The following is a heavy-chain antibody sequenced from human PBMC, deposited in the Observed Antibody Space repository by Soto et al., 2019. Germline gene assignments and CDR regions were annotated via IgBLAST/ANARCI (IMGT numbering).Heavy chain of an antibody. Sequence: QVQLQESGPELVKPSQTLSLTCSVSGGSITTNCHYWTWIRQHPGQGLEWIAYIYYTGNSYLNPSLKSRLSIPVDTSKNQFSLELRSVTAADTAVYYCAREQWGFDSWGQGTLVTVSS. CDR3: AREQWGFDS. CDR1: GGSITTNCHY. J-gene: IGHJ4*02. D-gene: IGHD6-19*01. CDR2: IYYTGNS. V-gene: IGHV4-31*03.